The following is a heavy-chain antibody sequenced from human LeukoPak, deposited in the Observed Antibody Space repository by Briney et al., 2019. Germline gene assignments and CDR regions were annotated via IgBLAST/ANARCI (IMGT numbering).Heavy chain of an antibody. Sequence: GASVKVSCKASGYTFTSYYMHWVRQAPGQGLEWMGIINPSGGSTSYAQKFQGRVTMTRDTSTSTVYMELSSLGSEDTAVYYCARGLCSGGSCYSVGIDYWGQGTLVTVSS. CDR2: INPSGGST. D-gene: IGHD2-15*01. J-gene: IGHJ4*02. CDR1: GYTFTSYY. CDR3: ARGLCSGGSCYSVGIDY. V-gene: IGHV1-46*01.